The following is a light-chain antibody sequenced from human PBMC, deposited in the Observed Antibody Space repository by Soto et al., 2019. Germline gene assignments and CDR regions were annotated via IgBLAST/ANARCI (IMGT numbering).Light chain of an antibody. CDR2: WAS. J-gene: IGKJ2*01. Sequence: DIVMTQSPDSLAVSLGERATINCKSSQSVLYSSNNKNYLAWYQQKPGQPPKLLIYWASTRESGVPDRFSGSGSGTDFTLTISSLQAEDVAVYYGQQYYSTPLGYTFGQGTKLEIK. V-gene: IGKV4-1*01. CDR1: QSVLYSSNNKNY. CDR3: QQYYSTPLGYT.